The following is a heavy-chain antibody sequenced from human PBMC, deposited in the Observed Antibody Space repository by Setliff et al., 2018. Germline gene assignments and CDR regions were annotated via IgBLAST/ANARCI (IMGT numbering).Heavy chain of an antibody. CDR2: IIPIFGTA. Sequence: ASVKVSCKASGGTFCSYAISWVRQAPGQGLEWMGGIIPIFGTANYAQKFQGRVTITADESTSTAYMELSSLRSEDTAVYYCARGARVLDTDFDYWGQGTLVTVSS. V-gene: IGHV1-69*13. CDR3: ARGARVLDTDFDY. CDR1: GGTFCSYA. J-gene: IGHJ4*02. D-gene: IGHD5-18*01.